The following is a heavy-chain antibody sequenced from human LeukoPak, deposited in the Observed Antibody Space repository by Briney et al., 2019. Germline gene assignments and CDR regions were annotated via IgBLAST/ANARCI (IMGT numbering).Heavy chain of an antibody. J-gene: IGHJ2*01. Sequence: SETLSLTCAVYGGSFSDYYWSWIRQPPGKGLEWIGEINHSGSTNYNPSLKSRLTISVDTSKNQFSLKLSSVTAADTAVYYCARVYYSSSYDYWYFDLWGRGTLVTVSS. CDR1: GGSFSDYY. D-gene: IGHD6-13*01. CDR2: INHSGST. V-gene: IGHV4-34*01. CDR3: ARVYYSSSYDYWYFDL.